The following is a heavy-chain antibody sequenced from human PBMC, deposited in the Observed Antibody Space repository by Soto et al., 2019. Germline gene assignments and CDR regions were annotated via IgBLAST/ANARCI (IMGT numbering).Heavy chain of an antibody. V-gene: IGHV3-33*01. D-gene: IGHD3-3*01. CDR1: GFTFSSYG. CDR2: IWYDGSNK. CDR3: ARDPDLQPRYDFELQKNYYYYMDV. Sequence: GGSLRLSCAASGFTFSSYGMHWVRQAPGKGLEWVAVIWYDGSNKYYADSVKGRFTIFRDNSKNTLYLQMNSLRAEDTAVYYCARDPDLQPRYDFELQKNYYYYMDVWGKGTTVTVSS. J-gene: IGHJ6*03.